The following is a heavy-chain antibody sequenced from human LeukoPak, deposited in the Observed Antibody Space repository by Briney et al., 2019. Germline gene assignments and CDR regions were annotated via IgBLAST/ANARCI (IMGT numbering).Heavy chain of an antibody. J-gene: IGHJ3*02. D-gene: IGHD2-15*01. CDR2: IWYDGSNK. CDR3: ASIRPGWAFDI. Sequence: GRSLRLSCAASGFTFSSYGMHWVRQAPGKGLEWVAVIWYDGSNKYYADSVKGRFTISRDNAKNSLYLQMNSLRAEDTAVYYCASIRPGWAFDIWGQGTMVTVSS. V-gene: IGHV3-33*03. CDR1: GFTFSSYG.